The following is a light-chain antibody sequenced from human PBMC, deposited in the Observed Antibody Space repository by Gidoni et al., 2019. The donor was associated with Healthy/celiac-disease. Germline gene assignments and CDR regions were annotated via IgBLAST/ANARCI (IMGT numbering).Light chain of an antibody. CDR1: QSISIY. Sequence: DIQMTQSPSSLSASVGDRVPITCRASQSISIYLNWYQQKPGKAPKLLIYAASSLQSGVPSRFSGSGSGTDFTLTISSLQPEDFAIYYCQQSYSTPQSFGQGTKLEIK. V-gene: IGKV1-39*01. CDR2: AAS. CDR3: QQSYSTPQS. J-gene: IGKJ2*03.